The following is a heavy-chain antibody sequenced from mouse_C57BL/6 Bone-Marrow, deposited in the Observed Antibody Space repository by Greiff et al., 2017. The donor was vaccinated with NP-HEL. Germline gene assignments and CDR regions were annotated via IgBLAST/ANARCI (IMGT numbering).Heavy chain of an antibody. CDR3: SIERSNYVGDVWFAY. CDR1: GYTFTSYW. Sequence: VQLQQPGAELVKPGASVKVSCKASGYTFTSYWMHWVKQRPGQGLEWIGRIHPSDSDTNYNQKFKGKATLTVDKSSSTAYMQLSNLTSEDSAVSYGSIERSNYVGDVWFAYWGQGTLVTVSA. D-gene: IGHD2-5*01. J-gene: IGHJ3*01. V-gene: IGHV1-74*01. CDR2: IHPSDSDT.